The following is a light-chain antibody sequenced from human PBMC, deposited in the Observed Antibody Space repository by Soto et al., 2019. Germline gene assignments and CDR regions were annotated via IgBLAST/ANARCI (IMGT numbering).Light chain of an antibody. Sequence: QSVLTQPPSVSAAPGQKVTISCSGSSSNIGNNYVSWYQQLPGTAPKLLIYDNNMRPSGIPVRFSGSKSGTSATLGITGLQTGDEADYYCGTWDSSLSAGVFGGGTKLTVL. CDR2: DNN. CDR1: SSNIGNNY. CDR3: GTWDSSLSAGV. V-gene: IGLV1-51*01. J-gene: IGLJ3*02.